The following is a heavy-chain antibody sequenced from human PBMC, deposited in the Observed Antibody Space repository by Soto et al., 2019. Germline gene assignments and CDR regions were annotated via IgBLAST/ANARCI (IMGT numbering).Heavy chain of an antibody. CDR3: TFGDNSFDY. V-gene: IGHV3-30*03. Sequence: QVQLVESGGGVVQPGRSLRVSCAASGFTFSDYGIYWVRQAPGKGLEWVALISYDGNNREYGDSVKGRFTISRDNSTNPSYLQMNSLRVEATAVYYCTFGDNSFDYWGQGTLVTVSS. CDR2: ISYDGNNR. CDR1: GFTFSDYG. D-gene: IGHD1-20*01. J-gene: IGHJ4*02.